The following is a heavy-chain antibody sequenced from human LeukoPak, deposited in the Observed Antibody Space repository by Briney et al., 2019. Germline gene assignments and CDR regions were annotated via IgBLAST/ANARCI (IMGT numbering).Heavy chain of an antibody. D-gene: IGHD1-1*01. CDR3: ARIQLWRNFDY. Sequence: SETLSLTCAVSGYSISSGYNWAWIRQSPGKGLEWIGSIYHSGETYYNSPLKSRVTISVDTPKNQFSLKLTSMTAADTAVYYCARIQLWRNFDYWGQGTLVTVSS. CDR2: IYHSGET. V-gene: IGHV4-38-2*01. CDR1: GYSISSGYN. J-gene: IGHJ4*02.